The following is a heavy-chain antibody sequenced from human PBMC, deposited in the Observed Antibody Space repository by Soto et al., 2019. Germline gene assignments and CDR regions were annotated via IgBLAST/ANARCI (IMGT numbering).Heavy chain of an antibody. D-gene: IGHD3-3*01. Sequence: GGSLRLSCAASGFTVSSNYMSWVRQAPGKGLEWVSVIYSGGSTYYADSVKGRFTISRDNSKNTLYLQMNSLRAEDTAVYYCARYPLRDDFWSGYYNPYYYGMDVWGQGTTVTVSS. CDR3: ARYPLRDDFWSGYYNPYYYGMDV. CDR2: IYSGGST. CDR1: GFTVSSNY. V-gene: IGHV3-66*01. J-gene: IGHJ6*02.